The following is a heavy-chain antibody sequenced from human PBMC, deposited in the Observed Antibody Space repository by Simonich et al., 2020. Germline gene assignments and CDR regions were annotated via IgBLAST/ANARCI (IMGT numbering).Heavy chain of an antibody. Sequence: QLQLQESGPGLVKPSETLSLPCTVSGGSISSSSYYWGWIRPPPGKGLEWIGSIYLSGSTNYNPSLKIRVTISVDTSKNQFSLKLSAVTAADTAVYYCARHAGFAFDIWGQGTMVTVSS. CDR3: ARHAGFAFDI. CDR2: IYLSGST. CDR1: GGSISSSSYY. J-gene: IGHJ3*02. D-gene: IGHD6-13*01. V-gene: IGHV4-39*01.